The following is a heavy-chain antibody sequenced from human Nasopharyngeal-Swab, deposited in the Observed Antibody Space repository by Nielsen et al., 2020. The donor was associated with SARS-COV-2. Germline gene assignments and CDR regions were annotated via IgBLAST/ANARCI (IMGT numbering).Heavy chain of an antibody. CDR2: IYYSGST. CDR1: GGSVSSSVYY. D-gene: IGHD1-26*01. Sequence: SETLSLTCTVSGGSVSSSVYYWGWIRQPPGKGLEWIGSIYYSGSTYYNPSLKSRVTISVDTSKNQFSLKLSSVTAADTAVYYCARSYSGSSASFDYRGQGTLVTVSS. CDR3: ARSYSGSSASFDY. V-gene: IGHV4-39*01. J-gene: IGHJ4*02.